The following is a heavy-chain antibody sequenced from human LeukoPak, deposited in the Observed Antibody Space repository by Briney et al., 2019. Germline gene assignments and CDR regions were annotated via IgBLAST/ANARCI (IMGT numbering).Heavy chain of an antibody. D-gene: IGHD6-25*01. V-gene: IGHV4-59*01. CDR1: GDSLNSYY. J-gene: IGHJ4*02. Sequence: PSETLSLTCTVSGDSLNSYYWTWIRQPPGEGLQWIGYIFYSGSSSYNASLRSRVAISVDTSKNQFSLKLTSVTAADTAVYYCAGRAARFFDYWGQGILVTVSS. CDR3: AGRAARFFDY. CDR2: IFYSGSS.